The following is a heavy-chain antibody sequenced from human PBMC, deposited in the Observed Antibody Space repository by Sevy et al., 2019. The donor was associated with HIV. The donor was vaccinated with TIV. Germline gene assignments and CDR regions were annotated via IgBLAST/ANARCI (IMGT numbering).Heavy chain of an antibody. J-gene: IGHJ4*02. V-gene: IGHV1-2*02. D-gene: IGHD5-12*01. CDR1: GYTFTGYY. CDR3: ARLATIAKFAFDY. Sequence: ASVKVSCKASGYTFTGYYMHWVRQAPGQGLEWMGWINPNSGGTNYAQKFQGRVTMTRDTSISTAYMELSRLRSDDTVVYYCARLATIAKFAFDYWGQGTLVTVSS. CDR2: INPNSGGT.